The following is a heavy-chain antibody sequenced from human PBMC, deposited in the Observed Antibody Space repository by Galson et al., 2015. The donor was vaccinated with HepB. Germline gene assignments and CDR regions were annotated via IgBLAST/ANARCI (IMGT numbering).Heavy chain of an antibody. Sequence: QSGAEVKKPGESLRISCKGSGYSFDSYWISWVRQMPGKGLEWMGRIDPSDSYVNYSPSFQGHVTISADKSISTAYLQWSSLTASDTAIYYRARHRYCAHGVCYIPHGPQYYYYMDVLGIGTTVTVSS. CDR1: GYSFDSYW. CDR2: IDPSDSYV. D-gene: IGHD2-8*01. J-gene: IGHJ6*03. V-gene: IGHV5-10-1*01. CDR3: ARHRYCAHGVCYIPHGPQYYYYMDV.